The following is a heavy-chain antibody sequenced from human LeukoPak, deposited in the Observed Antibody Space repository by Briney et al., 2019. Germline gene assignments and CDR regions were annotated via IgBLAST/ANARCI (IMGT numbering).Heavy chain of an antibody. Sequence: ASVKVSCKASGYTFSSSGINWVRQAPGQGLEWMGWISPYNGNTNSAQKLQGRVTMTTDTSTSTAYMELRSLTSDDTAVYYCARPDVSQGITIWGHGTLVTVSS. CDR2: ISPYNGNT. CDR3: ARPDVSQGITI. CDR1: GYTFSSSG. V-gene: IGHV1-18*01. J-gene: IGHJ4*01. D-gene: IGHD3-10*01.